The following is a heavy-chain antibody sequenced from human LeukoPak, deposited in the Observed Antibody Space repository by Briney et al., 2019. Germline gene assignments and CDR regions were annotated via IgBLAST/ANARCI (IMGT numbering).Heavy chain of an antibody. V-gene: IGHV3-33*08. J-gene: IGHJ4*02. CDR1: GFTVSSNY. CDR3: ARRDGDNDRGFDY. D-gene: IGHD4-17*01. CDR2: IWYDGSKK. Sequence: PGGSLKLSCADSGFTVSSNYMRWVRQAPGKGLEWVAVIWYDGSKKYYADSVKGRFTISRDNPKNTLYLQMNSLRAEDTAVYYCARRDGDNDRGFDYWGQGTLVTVSS.